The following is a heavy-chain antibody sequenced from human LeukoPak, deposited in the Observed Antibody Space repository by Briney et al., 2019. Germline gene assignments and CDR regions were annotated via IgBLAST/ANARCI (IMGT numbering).Heavy chain of an antibody. D-gene: IGHD3-10*01. CDR2: IASKTDGGAT. V-gene: IGHV3-15*07. Sequence: GSLRLSCSASGLTVTNAWMNWVRQAPGEGLDWVGRIASKTDGGATDYAAPVKGRFTISRDDSKNTLNLQMNSLKTEDTAVYYCTTGIRGDWGQGTLVTVSS. J-gene: IGHJ4*02. CDR1: GLTVTNAW. CDR3: TTGIRGD.